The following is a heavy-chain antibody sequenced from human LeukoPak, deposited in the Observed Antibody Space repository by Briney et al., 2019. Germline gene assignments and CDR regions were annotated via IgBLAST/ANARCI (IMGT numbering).Heavy chain of an antibody. Sequence: PSQTQSLTCTVSGGSFSSGGYYWSWIRQHPGKGLEWIGYIYYSGSTYYNPSLKSRVTISVDTSKNQFSLKLSSVTAADTAVYYCARDYDILTGRHYYGMDVWGQGTTVTVSS. CDR1: GGSFSSGGYY. CDR3: ARDYDILTGRHYYGMDV. D-gene: IGHD3-9*01. V-gene: IGHV4-31*03. CDR2: IYYSGST. J-gene: IGHJ6*02.